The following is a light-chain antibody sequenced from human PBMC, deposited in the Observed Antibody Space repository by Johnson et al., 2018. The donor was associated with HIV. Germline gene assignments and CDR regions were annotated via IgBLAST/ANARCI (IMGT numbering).Light chain of an antibody. CDR1: SSNVGNNY. CDR2: DNN. CDR3: GTWDSSLNV. V-gene: IGLV1-51*01. Sequence: QAVLTQPPSVSAAPGQKVTISCSGSSSNVGNNYVSWFQQLTGTAPKLLIYDNNERPSGIPDRFSGSKSGTSATLGITGLQTGDEADYYCGTWDSSLNVFGTGTKVTVL. J-gene: IGLJ1*01.